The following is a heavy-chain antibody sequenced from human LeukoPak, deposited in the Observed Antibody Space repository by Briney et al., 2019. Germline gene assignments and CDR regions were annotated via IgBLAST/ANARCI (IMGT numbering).Heavy chain of an antibody. J-gene: IGHJ4*02. Sequence: ASVKVSCKASGYTFTSYDINWVRQATGQGLEWMGWMNPNSGNTGYAQKFQGRVTMTRNTSISTAYMELSSLRSEDTAVYYCARGVRPAVVRGVIIRSRAFDYWGQGTLVTASS. D-gene: IGHD3-10*01. CDR1: GYTFTSYD. CDR3: ARGVRPAVVRGVIIRSRAFDY. V-gene: IGHV1-8*01. CDR2: MNPNSGNT.